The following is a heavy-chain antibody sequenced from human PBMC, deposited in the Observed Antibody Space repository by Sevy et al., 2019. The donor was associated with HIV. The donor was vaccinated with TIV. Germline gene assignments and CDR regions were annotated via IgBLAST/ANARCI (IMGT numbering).Heavy chain of an antibody. CDR1: GFIFSNYG. CDR2: VWSDGINK. D-gene: IGHD3-10*01. CDR3: ARGEGISGNDYTLPPFDF. J-gene: IGHJ4*02. V-gene: IGHV3-33*01. Sequence: GGSLRLSCAASGFIFSNYGMHWVRQVPGKGLEWVAVVWSDGINKYYSESVKGRFTISRDNSKNTVYRQMNSLRAGDTAIYYCARGEGISGNDYTLPPFDFWGQGSLVTVSS.